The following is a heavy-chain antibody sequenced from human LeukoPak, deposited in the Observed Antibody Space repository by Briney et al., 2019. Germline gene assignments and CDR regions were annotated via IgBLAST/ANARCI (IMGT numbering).Heavy chain of an antibody. V-gene: IGHV3-23*01. Sequence: GGSLRLSCAASGFTFSSYAMSWVRQAPGKGLEWVSGISSGSDTTFYANSVKGRFTISRDNSKNTLYLQMNSLRAEDTAVYYCAQVQASGVGAPNYWGRGTLLTVSS. CDR2: ISSGSDTT. CDR1: GFTFSSYA. CDR3: AQVQASGVGAPNY. D-gene: IGHD1-26*01. J-gene: IGHJ4*02.